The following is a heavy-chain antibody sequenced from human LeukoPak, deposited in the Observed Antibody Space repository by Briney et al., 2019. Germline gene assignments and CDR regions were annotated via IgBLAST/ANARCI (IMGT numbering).Heavy chain of an antibody. Sequence: SETLSLTCTVSGGSISTYCWSWIRQPPGKGLEWIGYIYHNGNTNYNPSLKSRVTISVDTSKNQFSLKLNSVTAADTAVYYCARPPTVDTNWYFDLWGRGTLVTVSS. CDR3: ARPPTVDTNWYFDL. J-gene: IGHJ2*01. V-gene: IGHV4-59*01. CDR2: IYHNGNT. CDR1: GGSISTYC. D-gene: IGHD4-23*01.